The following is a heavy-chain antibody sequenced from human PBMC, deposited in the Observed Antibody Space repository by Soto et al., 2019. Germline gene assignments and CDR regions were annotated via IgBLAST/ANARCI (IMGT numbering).Heavy chain of an antibody. CDR2: ISGSGGST. V-gene: IGHV3-23*01. J-gene: IGHJ4*02. CDR3: AKDGYCSGGSCYSRDYFDY. D-gene: IGHD2-15*01. CDR1: GFTFSSYA. Sequence: EVQLLESGGGLVQPGGSLRLSCAASGFTFSSYAMSWVRQAPGKGLEWVSAISGSGGSTYYADSVKGRFTISRDNSKNTLYLQMNSLRAEDTAVYYCAKDGYCSGGSCYSRDYFDYWGQGTLVTVSS.